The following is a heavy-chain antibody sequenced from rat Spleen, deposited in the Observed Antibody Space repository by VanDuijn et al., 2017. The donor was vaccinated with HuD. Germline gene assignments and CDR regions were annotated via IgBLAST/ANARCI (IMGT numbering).Heavy chain of an antibody. Sequence: QVQLKESGPGLVQPSQTLSLTCTVSGFSLTSYTVSWVRQPPGKGLEWIAAISSGGSTYYNSALKSRLSISRDTSKSQVFLKMNSLQTEDTAMYFCARGNWGVMDAWGQGASVTVSS. CDR2: ISSGGST. J-gene: IGHJ4*01. CDR3: ARGNWGVMDA. CDR1: GFSLTSYT. D-gene: IGHD5-1*01. V-gene: IGHV2-6*01.